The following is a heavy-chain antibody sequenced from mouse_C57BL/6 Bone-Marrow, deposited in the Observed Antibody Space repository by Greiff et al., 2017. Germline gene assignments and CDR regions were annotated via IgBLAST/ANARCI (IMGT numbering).Heavy chain of an antibody. CDR2: IYPSDSET. CDR3: VNVGSPYVGFPY. V-gene: IGHV1-61*01. J-gene: IGHJ3*01. CDR1: GYTFTSYW. D-gene: IGHD1-1*01. Sequence: VQLQQPGAELVRPGSSVKLSCKASGYTFTSYWMDWVKQRPGQGLEWIGNIYPSDSETHYNQKFKDKATLTVDKSSSTAYMQLSRLTSEDSAVYYCVNVGSPYVGFPYWGQGTLVTVSA.